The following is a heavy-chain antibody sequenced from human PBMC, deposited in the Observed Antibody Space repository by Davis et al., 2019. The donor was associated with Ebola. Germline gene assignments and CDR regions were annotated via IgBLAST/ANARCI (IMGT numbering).Heavy chain of an antibody. CDR3: AKDFGEVGKAYFDS. Sequence: GESLKISCAASGFSFGDYTMHWVRQRPGKGVEWFSLITWNGLITDYADSVKGRFTISRDNSNNSLFLQMNSLGNEDTALYYCAKDFGEVGKAYFDSWGQGTLVTVSS. CDR1: GFSFGDYT. V-gene: IGHV3-43*01. J-gene: IGHJ4*02. D-gene: IGHD1-26*01. CDR2: ITWNGLIT.